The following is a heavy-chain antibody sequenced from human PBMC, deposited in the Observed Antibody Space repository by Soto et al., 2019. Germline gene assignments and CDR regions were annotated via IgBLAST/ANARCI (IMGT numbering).Heavy chain of an antibody. CDR1: GFTFNNYA. CDR3: AKDLFFGNTYGYFDH. D-gene: IGHD5-18*01. J-gene: IGHJ4*02. Sequence: GGSLRLSCAASGFTFNNYAMTWVRQAPGKGLEWVSEINGSGGSTYYADSVKGRFTISRDNSNNTLYLQMNSLRAEDTAVYYCAKDLFFGNTYGYFDHWRQGTLVTVSS. V-gene: IGHV3-23*01. CDR2: INGSGGST.